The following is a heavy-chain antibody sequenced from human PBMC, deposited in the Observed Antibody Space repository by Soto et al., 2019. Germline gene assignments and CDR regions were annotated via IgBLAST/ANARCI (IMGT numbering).Heavy chain of an antibody. V-gene: IGHV4-31*03. CDR2: IYYSGST. CDR3: ARDLDQATWFDP. CDR1: GGSISSGGYY. J-gene: IGHJ5*02. D-gene: IGHD5-12*01. Sequence: LSLTCTVSGGSISSGGYYWSWIRQHPGKGLEWIGYIYYSGSTYYNPSLKSRVTISVDTSKNQFSLKLSSVTAADTAVYYCARDLDQATWFDPWGQGTLVTVSS.